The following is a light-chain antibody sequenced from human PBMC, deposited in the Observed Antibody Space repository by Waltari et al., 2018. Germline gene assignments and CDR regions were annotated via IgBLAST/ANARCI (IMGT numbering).Light chain of an antibody. CDR1: PSLIGDY. CDR3: QQYGNSPFD. CDR2: GVS. V-gene: IGKV3-20*01. Sequence: EIVLTQSPGTLSLSPGDRVTLSCWASPSLIGDYLAWYQQKPGQAPRLLFYGVSRRATSVPDRSSASRSGKDFTLTISRLEPGDFAVYYCQQYGNSPFDFGQGTRLEIK. J-gene: IGKJ5*01.